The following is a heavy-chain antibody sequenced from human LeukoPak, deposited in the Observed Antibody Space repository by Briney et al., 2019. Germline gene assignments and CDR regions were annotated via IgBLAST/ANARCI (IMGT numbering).Heavy chain of an antibody. Sequence: SETLSLTCTVSGFSISSGYFWGWIRQPAGKGLEWIGRIYTSGSTNNTPSLKSRVTMSVDTSKNQSSLKLSSVTAADTAVYYCASSIAAAAGKNHYYYYYMDVWGKGTTVTISS. V-gene: IGHV4-4*07. CDR3: ASSIAAAAGKNHYYYYYMDV. D-gene: IGHD6-13*01. J-gene: IGHJ6*03. CDR2: IYTSGST. CDR1: GFSISSGYF.